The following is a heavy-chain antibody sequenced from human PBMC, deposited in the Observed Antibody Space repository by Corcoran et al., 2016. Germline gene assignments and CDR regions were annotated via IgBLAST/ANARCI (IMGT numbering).Heavy chain of an antibody. Sequence: QVQLVQSGAEVKKPGASVKVSCKASGYTFTSYGISWVRQAPGQGLEWMGWISAYNGNTNYAQKLQGRVTMTTDTSTSTAYMELRRLRSDDTAVYYCARIKYYYDSSGSASGGMDVWGQGTTVTVSS. V-gene: IGHV1-18*01. CDR1: GYTFTSYG. CDR2: ISAYNGNT. CDR3: ARIKYYYDSSGSASGGMDV. D-gene: IGHD3-22*01. J-gene: IGHJ6*02.